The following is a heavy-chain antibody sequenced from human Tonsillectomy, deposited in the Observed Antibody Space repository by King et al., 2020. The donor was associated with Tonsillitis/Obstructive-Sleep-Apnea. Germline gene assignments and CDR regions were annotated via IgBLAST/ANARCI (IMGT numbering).Heavy chain of an antibody. J-gene: IGHJ3*02. CDR1: GGSISTYY. V-gene: IGHV4-59*01. D-gene: IGHD2-8*01. CDR3: AREGAVMNAFDI. CDR2: IYYSGGT. Sequence: QLQESGPGLVKPSETLSLTCTVSGGSISTYYWSWIWQPPGKGLECIGYIYYSGGTNYNPSLKSRVTISVDTSKNQFSLKLSSVTAADTAVYYCAREGAVMNAFDIWGQGTMVTVSS.